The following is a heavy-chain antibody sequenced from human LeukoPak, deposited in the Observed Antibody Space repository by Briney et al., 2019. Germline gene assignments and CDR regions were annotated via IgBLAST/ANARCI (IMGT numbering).Heavy chain of an antibody. D-gene: IGHD6-13*01. CDR1: GFTFSNAR. V-gene: IGHV3-15*01. CDR2: IKSKTDGGTT. J-gene: IGHJ4*02. CDR3: TTENIAAAGTIVSY. Sequence: GGSLRLSCAASGFTFSNARMSWVRQAPGKGLEWVGRIKSKTDGGTTDYAAPVKGRFTISRDDSKNTLYLQMNSLKTEDTAVYYCTTENIAAAGTIVSYWGQGTLVTVSS.